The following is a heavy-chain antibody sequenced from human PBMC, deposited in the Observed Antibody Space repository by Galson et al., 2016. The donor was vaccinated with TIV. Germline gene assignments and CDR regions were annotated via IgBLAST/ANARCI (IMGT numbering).Heavy chain of an antibody. J-gene: IGHJ6*02. CDR3: ARGRVDEPLSLRDDFYYYPLDV. Sequence: ETLSLTCAVSGASIATPNWWTWDRQPPGKGLEWIGEVYHSGTSNCKPSLESRVTISVDKSKNQFSLILNSVTAADTAVYFCARGRVDEPLSLRDDFYYYPLDVWGHGTTVTVSS. CDR2: VYHSGTS. D-gene: IGHD2/OR15-2a*01. V-gene: IGHV4-4*01. CDR1: GASIATPNW.